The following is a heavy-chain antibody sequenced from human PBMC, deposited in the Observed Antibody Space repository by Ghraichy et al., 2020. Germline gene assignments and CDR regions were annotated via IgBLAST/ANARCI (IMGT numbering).Heavy chain of an antibody. Sequence: ASVKVSCKASGYTFTDYYMHWVRQAPGQGLEWMGWINPNSGGTNYAQKFQGWVTMTRDTSISTAYMELSRLRSDDTAVYYCAREVTMVRGVRSDAFDIWGQGTMVTVSS. V-gene: IGHV1-2*04. CDR3: AREVTMVRGVRSDAFDI. CDR1: GYTFTDYY. D-gene: IGHD3-10*01. CDR2: INPNSGGT. J-gene: IGHJ3*02.